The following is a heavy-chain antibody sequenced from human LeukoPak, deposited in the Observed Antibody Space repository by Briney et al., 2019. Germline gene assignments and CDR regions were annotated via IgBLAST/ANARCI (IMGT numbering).Heavy chain of an antibody. D-gene: IGHD3-10*01. CDR1: GFTFSSYA. Sequence: GGSLRLSCAASGFTFSSYAMNWIRQAPGKGPEWVSVISASGATTYYADSVKGRFSISRDNSKNTLYLQMNSLRAEDTALYYCAKEHYASGTYDHHWHFDLWGHGTLVTVSS. CDR2: ISASGATT. CDR3: AKEHYASGTYDHHWHFDL. V-gene: IGHV3-23*01. J-gene: IGHJ2*01.